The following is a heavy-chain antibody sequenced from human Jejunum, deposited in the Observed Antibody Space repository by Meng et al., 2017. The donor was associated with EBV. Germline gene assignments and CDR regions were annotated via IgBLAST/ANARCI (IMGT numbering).Heavy chain of an antibody. CDR1: GFTFSDYY. J-gene: IGHJ4*02. CDR3: ARDTQEDYGSTTFDY. CDR2: ISTTGTTI. D-gene: IGHD4-17*01. V-gene: IGHV3-11*01. Sequence: QGQLEEVGGGLVKPGGSLRLSCAPSGFTFSDYYFSWIRQAPGKGLEWISYISTTGTTIYYADSVKGRFTISRDNAKSSLYLQMDSLRAEDTAIYYCARDTQEDYGSTTFDYWGQGTLVTVSS.